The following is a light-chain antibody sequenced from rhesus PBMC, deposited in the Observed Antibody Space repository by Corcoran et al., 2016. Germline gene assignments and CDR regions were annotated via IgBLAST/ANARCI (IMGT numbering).Light chain of an antibody. CDR2: GAP. V-gene: IGKV3-24*04. CDR3: QQSSNLWT. CDR1: QSVGSY. J-gene: IGKJ1*01. Sequence: ETVVTQSPATLSLSPGERATLSCRASQSVGSYLAWYQQKPGQAPRLLISGAPSRATGIPGRFSGSGSETDFTLTISSLEPEDVGVYYCQQSSNLWTFGQGTKVEI.